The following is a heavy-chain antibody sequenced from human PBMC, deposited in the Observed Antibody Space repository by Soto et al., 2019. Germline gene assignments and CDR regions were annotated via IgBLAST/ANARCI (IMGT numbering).Heavy chain of an antibody. Sequence: GGSLRLSCAASGFTFSDYYMSWIRQAPGKGLEWVSYISSSGSTIYYADSVKGRFTISRDNVKNSLYLQMNSLRAEDTAVYYCARDIGGSGSYFEYYYGMDVWGQGTTVTVSS. J-gene: IGHJ6*02. V-gene: IGHV3-11*01. D-gene: IGHD3-10*01. CDR3: ARDIGGSGSYFEYYYGMDV. CDR2: ISSSGSTI. CDR1: GFTFSDYY.